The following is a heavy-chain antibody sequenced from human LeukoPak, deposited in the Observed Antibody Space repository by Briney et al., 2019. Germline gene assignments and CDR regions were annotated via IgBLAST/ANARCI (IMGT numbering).Heavy chain of an antibody. J-gene: IGHJ4*02. D-gene: IGHD1-26*01. CDR3: GKDVAPDSEWDLDY. Sequence: GGSLRLSCAVSGLTFSTYSMTWVRQGPGKGLEWVSSICNSGAKIFYADSVKGRFTISPANPKNMLYLQMNSLRVEDTAVYYCGKDVAPDSEWDLDYWGQGTLVTVSS. CDR1: GLTFSTYS. CDR2: ICNSGAKI. V-gene: IGHV3-23*01.